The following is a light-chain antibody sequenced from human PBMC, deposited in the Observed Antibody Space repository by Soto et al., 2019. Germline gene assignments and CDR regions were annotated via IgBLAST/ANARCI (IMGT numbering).Light chain of an antibody. CDR3: SSYTSTNVVI. CDR1: SSDIGDYKY. Sequence: QSVLTQPASVSGSPGQSITLSCTGSSSDIGDYKYVSWYKHHPGKAPKLMIYDVSNRPSGVSNRFSGSKSGNTASLTISGLQAEDEADYYCSSYTSTNVVIFGGGTKLTVL. CDR2: DVS. J-gene: IGLJ2*01. V-gene: IGLV2-14*03.